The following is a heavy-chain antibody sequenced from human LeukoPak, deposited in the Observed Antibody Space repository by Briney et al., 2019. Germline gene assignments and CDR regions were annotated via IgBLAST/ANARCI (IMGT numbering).Heavy chain of an antibody. CDR2: IIPILGIA. CDR1: GGTFSSYA. Sequence: ASVKVSCKASGGTFSSYAISWVRQAPGQGLEWMGRIIPILGIANYAQKFQGRVTITADKSTSTAYMELSSLRSDDTAVYYCARESLSGAYYDFWSGLNWFDPWGQGTLVTVSS. J-gene: IGHJ5*02. CDR3: ARESLSGAYYDFWSGLNWFDP. D-gene: IGHD3-3*01. V-gene: IGHV1-69*04.